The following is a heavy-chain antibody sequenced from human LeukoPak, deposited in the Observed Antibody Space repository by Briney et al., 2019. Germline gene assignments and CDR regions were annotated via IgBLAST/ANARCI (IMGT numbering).Heavy chain of an antibody. CDR2: INPSGGST. CDR3: ARHSLTGTTPFDY. CDR1: GYSFISFY. V-gene: IGHV1-46*01. J-gene: IGHJ4*02. Sequence: ASVKVSCKASGYSFISFYIHWVRQAPGQGLEWMGVINPSGGSTAYAQQFQGRVTMTRDTSTSTVYMELSSLRSEDTAVYYCARHSLTGTTPFDYWGQGTLVTVSS. D-gene: IGHD1-20*01.